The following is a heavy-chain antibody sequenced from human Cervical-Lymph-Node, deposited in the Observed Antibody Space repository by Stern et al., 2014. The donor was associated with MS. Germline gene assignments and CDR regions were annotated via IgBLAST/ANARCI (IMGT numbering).Heavy chain of an antibody. CDR1: SGSILRTDW. Sequence: QVQLQESGPGLVKPSGTLSLTCAVSSGSILRTDWWSWVRQPPGKGLEWIGEVYHSGYANYNPSLKSRVTISVDKSKNQFSLNLTSVTAADTALYYCASRTLTFPYYFDSWGQGTLVTVSS. CDR2: VYHSGYA. V-gene: IGHV4-4*02. J-gene: IGHJ4*02. D-gene: IGHD3-9*01. CDR3: ASRTLTFPYYFDS.